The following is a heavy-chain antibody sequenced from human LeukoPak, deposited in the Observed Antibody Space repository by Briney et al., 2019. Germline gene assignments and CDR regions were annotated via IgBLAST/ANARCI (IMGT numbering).Heavy chain of an antibody. CDR2: ITGSGGGT. CDR3: AKDGGGSLEWLPPMDV. J-gene: IGHJ6*02. D-gene: IGHD3-3*01. V-gene: IGHV3-23*01. CDR1: GFTFSGHA. Sequence: GGSLRLSCAASGFTFSGHAMGWVRQAPGKGLGWVSSITGSGGGTYYGDSVKGRFTISRDNSMNTLFLQMNSLRAEDTAVYYCAKDGGGSLEWLPPMDVWGQGTTVTVSS.